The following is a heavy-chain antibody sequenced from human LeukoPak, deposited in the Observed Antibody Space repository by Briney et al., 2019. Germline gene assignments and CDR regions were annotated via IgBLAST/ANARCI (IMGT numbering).Heavy chain of an antibody. CDR3: ASDYGGNSFGAFDI. J-gene: IGHJ3*02. CDR2: IDHIGST. V-gene: IGHV4-38-2*02. D-gene: IGHD4-23*01. Sequence: PSETLSLTCTLSRYSISSGYYWGGIGQPPGKGREWIGSIDHIGSTYYNPSLKSRGTISVETSKNQFSLKLSSVTAPETAVYYCASDYGGNSFGAFDIWGEGTMVPVSS. CDR1: RYSISSGYY.